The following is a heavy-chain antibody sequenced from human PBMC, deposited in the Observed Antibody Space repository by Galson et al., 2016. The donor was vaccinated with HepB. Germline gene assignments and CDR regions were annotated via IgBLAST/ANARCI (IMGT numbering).Heavy chain of an antibody. CDR1: GDSVSSNSAT. CDR2: TYYRSAWLN. J-gene: IGHJ4*02. V-gene: IGHV6-1*01. CDR3: TRERRYCSDGSCYSLDY. D-gene: IGHD2-15*01. Sequence: CAISGDSVSSNSATWNWIRRSPSRGLEWLGRTYYRSAWLNDYAISVKSRISINPDTSKNRFSLHLSSVTPEDTAVYYCTRERRYCSDGSCYSLDYWGLGILVTVSS.